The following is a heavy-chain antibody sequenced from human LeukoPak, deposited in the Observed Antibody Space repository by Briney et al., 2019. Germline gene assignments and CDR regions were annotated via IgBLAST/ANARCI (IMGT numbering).Heavy chain of an antibody. Sequence: GGSLRLSCAASGFTFSSFGMHWVRQAPGNGLEWVAVISYGGSNKYGDSVKGRFTISRDNSKNTLYLQMNSLRAEDTALYFCAKKAQYNGNYPLDYWGQGTLVTVSS. CDR1: GFTFSSFG. CDR2: ISYGGSNK. V-gene: IGHV3-30*18. CDR3: AKKAQYNGNYPLDY. D-gene: IGHD1-26*01. J-gene: IGHJ4*02.